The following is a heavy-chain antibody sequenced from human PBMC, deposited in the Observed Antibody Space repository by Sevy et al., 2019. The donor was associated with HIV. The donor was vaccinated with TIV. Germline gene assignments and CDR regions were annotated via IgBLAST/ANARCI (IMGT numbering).Heavy chain of an antibody. CDR2: ISYNGRNQ. V-gene: IGHV3-30*04. CDR1: GFSLSDHA. Sequence: GGSLRLSCAASGFSLSDHAVSWVRQTPGKGLEWLAVISYNGRNQYYAYSVKGRFTISKDDSKNTLYLQLNSLRAEDTAVYYCARFVGYCSGGRCSIIDFWGQGTLVTVSS. J-gene: IGHJ4*02. CDR3: ARFVGYCSGGRCSIIDF. D-gene: IGHD2-15*01.